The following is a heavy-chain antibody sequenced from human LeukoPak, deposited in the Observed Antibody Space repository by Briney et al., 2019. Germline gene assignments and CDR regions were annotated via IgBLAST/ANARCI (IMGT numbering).Heavy chain of an antibody. Sequence: SETLSLTCTVYRGSFSDYYWSWIRQPPGKGLEWIGEINHSGSTKYIPSLKSRVTVSVDTSKNQFSLRLSSVTAAGTAVYYCARKSRRSTPLAAFDIWGQGTMVTVSS. CDR1: RGSFSDYY. CDR3: ARKSRRSTPLAAFDI. J-gene: IGHJ3*02. V-gene: IGHV4-34*01. CDR2: INHSGST.